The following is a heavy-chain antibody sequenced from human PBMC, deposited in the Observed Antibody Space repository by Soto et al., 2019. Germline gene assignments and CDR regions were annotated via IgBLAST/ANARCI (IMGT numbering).Heavy chain of an antibody. CDR1: GFTFSSNG. CDR3: AKDPTRNILLWVGELYRGMDV. J-gene: IGHJ6*02. V-gene: IGHV3-30*18. CDR2: ISYDGSSK. Sequence: QVQLVEAGGGVVQPGRSLRLSCVASGFTFSSNGMHWVRQAPGKGLEWVAVISYDGSSKYYADSVNGRFTISRDNSNETLYLQMSSLRAEDTAVYYCAKDPTRNILLWVGELYRGMDVWGQGTTVTVSS. D-gene: IGHD3-10*01.